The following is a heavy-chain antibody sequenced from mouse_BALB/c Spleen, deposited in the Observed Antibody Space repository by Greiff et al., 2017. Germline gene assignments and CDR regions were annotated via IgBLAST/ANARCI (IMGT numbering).Heavy chain of an antibody. CDR1: GFTFSDYY. CDR2: ISDGGSYT. J-gene: IGHJ3*01. CDR3: ARGYDYDAWFAY. D-gene: IGHD2-4*01. Sequence: DVKLVESGGGLVKPGGSLKLSCAASGFTFSDYYMYWVRQTPEKRLEWVATISDGGSYTYYPDSVKGRFTISRDNAKNNLYLQMSSLKSEDTAMYYCARGYDYDAWFAYWGQGTLVTVSA. V-gene: IGHV5-4*02.